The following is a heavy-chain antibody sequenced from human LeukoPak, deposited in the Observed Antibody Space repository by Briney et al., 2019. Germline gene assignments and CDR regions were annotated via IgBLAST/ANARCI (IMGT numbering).Heavy chain of an antibody. Sequence: TGGSLRLSCAVSGFDVKDNHMYWVRQGPRKGLEWVSIIYADGKAYYADSVKGRFTISRDTSENTLSLQMNSLRAEDTAVYHCARRSSTLYEGCWGRGTLVTVSS. V-gene: IGHV3-53*01. CDR3: ARRSSTLYEGC. CDR2: IYADGKA. J-gene: IGHJ4*02. D-gene: IGHD6-13*01. CDR1: GFDVKDNH.